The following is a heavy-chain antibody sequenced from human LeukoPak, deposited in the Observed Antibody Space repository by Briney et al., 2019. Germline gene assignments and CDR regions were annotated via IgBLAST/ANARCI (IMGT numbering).Heavy chain of an antibody. D-gene: IGHD1-26*01. CDR2: ISGDGGST. CDR3: AKVSGSYYILDY. Sequence: GGSLRLSCAASGFTFDDYAMHWVRQAPGKGVEGVSLISGDGGSTYYADSVKGRFTISRDNSKNSLYLQMNSLRTEDTALYYCAKVSGSYYILDYWGQGTLVTVSS. CDR1: GFTFDDYA. J-gene: IGHJ4*02. V-gene: IGHV3-43*02.